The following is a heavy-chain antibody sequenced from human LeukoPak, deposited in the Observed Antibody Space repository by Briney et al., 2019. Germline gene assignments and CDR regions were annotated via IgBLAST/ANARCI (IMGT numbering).Heavy chain of an antibody. CDR1: GGSFSGYY. J-gene: IGHJ4*02. Sequence: PSETLSLTCAVYGGSFSGYYWSWIRQPPGKGLEWIGEINHSGSTNYNPSLKSRVTISVDTSKNQFSLKLSSVTAADTAVYYCARALGYCSSTSCLFDYWGQGTLVTVSS. V-gene: IGHV4-34*01. D-gene: IGHD2-2*01. CDR3: ARALGYCSSTSCLFDY. CDR2: INHSGST.